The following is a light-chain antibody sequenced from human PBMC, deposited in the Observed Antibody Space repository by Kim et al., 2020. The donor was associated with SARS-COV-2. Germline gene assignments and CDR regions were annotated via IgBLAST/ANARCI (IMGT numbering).Light chain of an antibody. CDR2: QNT. Sequence: SVSPGQTASITCSGDNLGNKYVCWNQQKPGQSPVLGIYQNTRRPSGIPERFSGSNSGNTATLTISGTQAMDESDFYCQAWDGTTVVFGGGTQLTVL. CDR3: QAWDGTTVV. V-gene: IGLV3-1*01. J-gene: IGLJ2*01. CDR1: NLGNKY.